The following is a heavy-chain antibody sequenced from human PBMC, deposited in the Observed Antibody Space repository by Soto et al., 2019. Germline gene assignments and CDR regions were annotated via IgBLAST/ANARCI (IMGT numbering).Heavy chain of an antibody. V-gene: IGHV3-23*01. CDR3: AKDLFPYYDFWSGYRERSYYYYGMDV. CDR2: ISGSGGST. J-gene: IGHJ6*02. Sequence: GGSLRLSCAASGFTFSSYAMSWVRQAPGKGLEWVSAISGSGGSTYYADSVKGRFTISRDNSKNTLYLQMNSLRAEDTAVYYCAKDLFPYYDFWSGYRERSYYYYGMDVWSQGTTVTVSS. CDR1: GFTFSSYA. D-gene: IGHD3-3*01.